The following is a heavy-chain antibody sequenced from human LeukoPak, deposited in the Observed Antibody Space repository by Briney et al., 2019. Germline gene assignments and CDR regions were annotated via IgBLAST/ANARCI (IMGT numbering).Heavy chain of an antibody. J-gene: IGHJ4*02. CDR2: IKSDGIDT. D-gene: IGHD2-2*01. CDR1: GFTFSNYW. V-gene: IGHV3-74*01. CDR3: AKTLGYCSSTSCPVPFDY. Sequence: GGSLRLSCAAPGFTFSNYWMHWVRQAPGKGLVWVSRIKSDGIDTIGADFVKGRFTTSRDNAKNSLYLQMNSLRAEDTALYYCAKTLGYCSSTSCPVPFDYWGQGTLVTVSS.